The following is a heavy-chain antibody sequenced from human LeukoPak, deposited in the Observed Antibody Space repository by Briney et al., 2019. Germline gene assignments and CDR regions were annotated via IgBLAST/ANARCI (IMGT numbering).Heavy chain of an antibody. D-gene: IGHD3-10*01. J-gene: IGHJ4*02. CDR2: IYSDDDK. CDR1: GFSLSTRGVG. Sequence: DSGPTLVKPTQPLTLTCAFSGFSLSTRGVGVGWIRQPPGKALEWLAPIYSDDDKRYSPSLESRLTLTKDTSKNQVVLKMTNMDPVDTATYYCAGGSGRTFDYWGQGTLVTVSS. V-gene: IGHV2-5*02. CDR3: AGGSGRTFDY.